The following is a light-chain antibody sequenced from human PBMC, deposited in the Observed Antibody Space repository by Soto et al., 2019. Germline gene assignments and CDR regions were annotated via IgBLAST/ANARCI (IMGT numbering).Light chain of an antibody. J-gene: IGKJ3*01. CDR1: QSVSSY. Sequence: EIVLTQSPATLSLCPGERATLSCRASQSVSSYLAWYQQKPGQAPRLLIYDASNRATGIPARFSGSGSGTDFTLTISSLEPEDFAVYYCQQRSNWPFLFTFGPGTKVDIK. CDR2: DAS. CDR3: QQRSNWPFLFT. V-gene: IGKV3-11*01.